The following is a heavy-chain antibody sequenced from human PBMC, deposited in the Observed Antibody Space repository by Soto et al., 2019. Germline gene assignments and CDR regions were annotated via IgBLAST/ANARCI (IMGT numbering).Heavy chain of an antibody. Sequence: SETLSLTCTVSGASVSSGYWSWIRQPPGKGLEWIGFMYFGGSFNYNPSLTSRVTISVDASKNQFSLKVSSVTAADTAVYYCARTSPRGSGTWFDPWGQGTLVTVSS. CDR2: MYFGGSF. V-gene: IGHV4-59*08. CDR1: GASVSSGY. D-gene: IGHD3-10*01. J-gene: IGHJ5*02. CDR3: ARTSPRGSGTWFDP.